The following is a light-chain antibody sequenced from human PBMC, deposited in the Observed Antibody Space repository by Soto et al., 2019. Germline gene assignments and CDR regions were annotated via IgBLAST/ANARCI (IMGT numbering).Light chain of an antibody. CDR1: SSDVGGYNY. V-gene: IGLV2-8*01. CDR3: SSYAGSNNRV. J-gene: IGLJ1*01. Sequence: QSVLTQPPSASGSPGQSVTISCTGTSSDVGGYNYVSWYQQHPGKAPKLIIYEVSKRPSGVPNRFYGSKSGNTASLTVSGLQPEAEADYYCSSYAGSNNRVFGNGTK. CDR2: EVS.